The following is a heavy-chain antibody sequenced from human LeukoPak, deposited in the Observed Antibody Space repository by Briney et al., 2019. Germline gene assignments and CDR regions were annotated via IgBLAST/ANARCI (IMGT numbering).Heavy chain of an antibody. J-gene: IGHJ4*02. Sequence: GGSLRLSCVASGFTFSDHYMSWIRQAPGKGLEWLSYISNDGTTVYYADSVKGRFTISRDDPKSTLSLQMNSLRPEDTAVYYCVKDHPTLHYWGQGTLVTVSS. V-gene: IGHV3-11*04. CDR3: VKDHPTLHY. CDR2: ISNDGTTV. CDR1: GFTFSDHY.